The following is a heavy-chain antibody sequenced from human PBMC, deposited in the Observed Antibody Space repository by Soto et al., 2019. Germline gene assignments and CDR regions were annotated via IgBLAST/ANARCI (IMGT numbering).Heavy chain of an antibody. Sequence: GGSLRLSCATSGFTFIRYSMKWVRPGPGKGVERVSSISSSSSYIYYADSVKGRFTISRDNARNSLYLQMNSLRVEDTAVYYCARDPTYCGGDCYHYYYGMDVWGQGTTVTVSS. J-gene: IGHJ6*02. D-gene: IGHD2-21*02. CDR1: GFTFIRYS. CDR2: ISSSSSYI. CDR3: ARDPTYCGGDCYHYYYGMDV. V-gene: IGHV3-21*01.